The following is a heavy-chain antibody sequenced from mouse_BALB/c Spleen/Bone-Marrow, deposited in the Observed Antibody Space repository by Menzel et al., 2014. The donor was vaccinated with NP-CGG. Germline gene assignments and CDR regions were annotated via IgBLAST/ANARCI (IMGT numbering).Heavy chain of an antibody. CDR3: AREGDMHFDV. Sequence: QVQLQQSGAELVRPGVSVKISCKGSGYTFTDYAMHWVKQSHAKSLEWIGVISTYYGYASYNQKFKGKATMTVDKSSSTAYMELGRLTSEDSAIYYCAREGDMHFDVWGAGTTVTVSS. CDR2: ISTYYGYA. D-gene: IGHD3-3*01. CDR1: GYTFTDYA. V-gene: IGHV1S137*01. J-gene: IGHJ1*01.